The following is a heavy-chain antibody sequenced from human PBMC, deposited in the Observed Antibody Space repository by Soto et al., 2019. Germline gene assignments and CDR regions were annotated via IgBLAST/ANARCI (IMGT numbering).Heavy chain of an antibody. CDR2: IYYSGST. CDR1: GGSISSYY. J-gene: IGHJ6*03. D-gene: IGHD6-13*01. Sequence: QVQLQESGPGLVKPSETLSLTCTVSGGSISSYYWSWIRQPPGKGLEWIGYIYYSGSTNYNPSLKNRVTISVDTSKNQFSLKLSSVTAADTAVYYCARAGHSSSHEALLPHYYYYYYMDVWGKGTTVTVSS. V-gene: IGHV4-59*01. CDR3: ARAGHSSSHEALLPHYYYYYYMDV.